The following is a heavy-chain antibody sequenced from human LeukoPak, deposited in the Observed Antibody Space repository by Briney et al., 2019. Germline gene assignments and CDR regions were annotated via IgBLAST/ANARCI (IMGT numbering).Heavy chain of an antibody. CDR3: ARVGGYCSGGSCPAPYYYYMDV. Sequence: ASVKVSCKASGYTFTSYGINWVRQAAGQGLEWMGWMNPNSGNTGYAQKFQGRVTMTRITSISTAYMELSSLRSEDTAVYYCARVGGYCSGGSCPAPYYYYMDVWGKGTTDTISS. D-gene: IGHD2-15*01. CDR1: GYTFTSYG. V-gene: IGHV1-8*01. J-gene: IGHJ6*03. CDR2: MNPNSGNT.